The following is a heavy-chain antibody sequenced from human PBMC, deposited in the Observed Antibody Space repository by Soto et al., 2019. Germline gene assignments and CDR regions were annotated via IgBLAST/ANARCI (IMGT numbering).Heavy chain of an antibody. V-gene: IGHV1-69*01. CDR2: IIPIFGTA. Sequence: QVQLVQSGAEVKKPGSSVKVSCKASGGTFSSYAISWVRQAPGQGLEWMGGIIPIFGTANYAQKFQGRVTITEDEATSTAYVELSRRRSYDTAGNYSSREVVPAYRRNRPRFSCYGMDVWGQGTTVTVSS. CDR1: GGTFSSYA. D-gene: IGHD2-2*01. J-gene: IGHJ6*02. CDR3: SREVVPAYRRNRPRFSCYGMDV.